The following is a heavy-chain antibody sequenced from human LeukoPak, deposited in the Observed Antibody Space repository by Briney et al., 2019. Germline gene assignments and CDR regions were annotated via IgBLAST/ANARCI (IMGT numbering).Heavy chain of an antibody. CDR1: GFTFDDYA. D-gene: IGHD3-16*02. V-gene: IGHV3-43D*03. J-gene: IGHJ4*02. CDR2: ISWDGGST. CDR3: AKGPVRGSYRYGYFDY. Sequence: GGSLRLSCAASGFTFDDYAMHWVRQAPGKGLEWVSLISWDGGSTYYADSVKGRFTISRDNSKNSLYLQMNSLRVEDTALYYCAKGPVRGSYRYGYFDYWGQGTLVTVSS.